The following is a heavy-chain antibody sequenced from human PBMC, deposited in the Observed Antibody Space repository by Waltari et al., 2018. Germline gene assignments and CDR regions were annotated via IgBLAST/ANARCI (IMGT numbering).Heavy chain of an antibody. D-gene: IGHD1-26*01. V-gene: IGHV3-9*01. CDR2: IRWNSGSI. J-gene: IGHJ1*01. CDR3: AKPMDRGSLGPYFQH. CDR1: GLTFDDYA. Sequence: EVQLVESGGGLVQPGRSLRLSCAASGLTFDDYAMHWVRQAPGKGLEWVSGIRWNSGSIGYADSGKGRFTISRDNAKNSLYLQMNSLRAEDTALYYCAKPMDRGSLGPYFQHWGQGTLVTVSS.